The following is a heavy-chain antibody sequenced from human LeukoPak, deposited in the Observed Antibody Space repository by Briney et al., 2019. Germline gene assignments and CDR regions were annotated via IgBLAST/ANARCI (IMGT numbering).Heavy chain of an antibody. Sequence: PSETLSLTCTVSGGSISSYYWSWIRQPAGKGLEWIGRIYTSGSTNYNPSLKSRVTMSVDTSKNQFSLKLSSVTAADTAVYYCARANDSSGYRHFDYWGQGTLVTVSS. CDR3: ARANDSSGYRHFDY. CDR1: GGSISSYY. CDR2: IYTSGST. V-gene: IGHV4-4*07. J-gene: IGHJ4*02. D-gene: IGHD3-22*01.